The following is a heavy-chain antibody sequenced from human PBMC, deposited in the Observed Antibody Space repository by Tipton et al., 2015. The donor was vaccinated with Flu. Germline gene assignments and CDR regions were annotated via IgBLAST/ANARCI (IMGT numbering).Heavy chain of an antibody. CDR2: IYHSGST. D-gene: IGHD3-10*01. V-gene: IGHV4-38-2*02. CDR3: ARAYGSGVHWFDT. J-gene: IGHJ5*02. Sequence: GLVKPSETLSLVCNVSGDISSHYWGWIRQPPGKGLEWIASIYHSGSTYYNPSLKSRVTISVDTSKNQFSLKLSSVTATDTAVYYCARAYGSGVHWFDTWGQGTLVTVSS. CDR1: GDISSHY.